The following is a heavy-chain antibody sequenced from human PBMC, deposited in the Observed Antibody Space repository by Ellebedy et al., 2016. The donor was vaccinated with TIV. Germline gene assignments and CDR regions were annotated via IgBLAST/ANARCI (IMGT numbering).Heavy chain of an antibody. CDR2: IYYSGST. D-gene: IGHD2-2*01. J-gene: IGHJ6*02. CDR1: GGSISSSSYY. V-gene: IGHV4-39*01. Sequence: SETLSLXXTVSGGSISSSSYYWGWIRQPPGKGLEWIGSIYYSGSTYYNPSLKSRVTISVDTSKNQFSLKLSSVTAADTAVYYCARGPGQLPILYGMDVWGQGTTVTVSS. CDR3: ARGPGQLPILYGMDV.